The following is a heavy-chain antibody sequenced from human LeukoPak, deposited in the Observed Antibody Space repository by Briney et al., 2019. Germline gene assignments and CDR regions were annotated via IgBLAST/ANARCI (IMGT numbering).Heavy chain of an antibody. Sequence: GESLKISCKASGYSFTNYWIGWVRQMPGKGLEWMGIIYPGDSDTRYDPSFQGQVTISADKSITTAYLQWSSLKASDTAMYYCARSGASAFRSIDYWGQGTLVTVSS. J-gene: IGHJ4*02. D-gene: IGHD3-10*01. CDR3: ARSGASAFRSIDY. CDR2: IYPGDSDT. V-gene: IGHV5-51*01. CDR1: GYSFTNYW.